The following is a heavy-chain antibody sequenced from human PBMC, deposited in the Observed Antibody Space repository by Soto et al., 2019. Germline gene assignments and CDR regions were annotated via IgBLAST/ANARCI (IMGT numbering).Heavy chain of an antibody. CDR1: GFTFSSYA. CDR3: ARVRGYCSGGSCQYYFDY. D-gene: IGHD2-15*01. J-gene: IGHJ4*02. Sequence: GGSLRLSCAASGFTFSSYAMHWVRQAPGKGLEWVAVISYDGSNKYYADSVKGRFTIPRDNSKNTLYLQMNSLRAEDTAVYYCARVRGYCSGGSCQYYFDYWGQGTLVTVSS. V-gene: IGHV3-30-3*01. CDR2: ISYDGSNK.